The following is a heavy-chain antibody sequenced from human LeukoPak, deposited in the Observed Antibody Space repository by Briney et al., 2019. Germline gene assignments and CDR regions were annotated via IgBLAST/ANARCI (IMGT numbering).Heavy chain of an antibody. CDR2: IPYDGSNK. D-gene: IGHD6-13*01. V-gene: IGHV3-30-3*01. Sequence: GGSLRLSCAASGFTFSTYAMNWVRQAPGKGLEWVAVIPYDGSNKYYADSVKGRFTISRDNSKNTLYLQMNSLRAEDTAVYYCARLQGIAAAKDYWGQGTLVTVSS. CDR3: ARLQGIAAAKDY. J-gene: IGHJ4*02. CDR1: GFTFSTYA.